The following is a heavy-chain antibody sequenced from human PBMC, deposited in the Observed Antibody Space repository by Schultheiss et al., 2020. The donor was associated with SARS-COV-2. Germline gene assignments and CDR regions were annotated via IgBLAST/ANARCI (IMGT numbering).Heavy chain of an antibody. V-gene: IGHV4-34*01. Sequence: SETLSLTCAVYGGSFSGYYWSWIRQPPGKGLEWIGEINHSGSTNYNPSLKSRVTISVDTSKNQFSLKLSSVTAADTAVYYCARDGGSYVSEVNWGQGTLVTVSS. CDR3: ARDGGSYVSEVN. CDR2: INHSGST. D-gene: IGHD1-26*01. CDR1: GGSFSGYY. J-gene: IGHJ4*02.